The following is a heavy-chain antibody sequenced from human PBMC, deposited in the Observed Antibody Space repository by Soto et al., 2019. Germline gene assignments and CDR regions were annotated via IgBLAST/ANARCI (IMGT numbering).Heavy chain of an antibody. CDR2: ISYDGSNK. CDR1: GFTFSSYA. V-gene: IGHV3-30-3*01. Sequence: PGGSLRLSCAASGFTFSSYAMHWVRQAPGKGLEWVAVISYDGSNKYYADSVKGRFTISRDNSKNTLYLQMNSLRAEDTAVYYCARDRRRVSPVLGRTFDYWGQGTLVTVS. D-gene: IGHD3-10*01. J-gene: IGHJ4*02. CDR3: ARDRRRVSPVLGRTFDY.